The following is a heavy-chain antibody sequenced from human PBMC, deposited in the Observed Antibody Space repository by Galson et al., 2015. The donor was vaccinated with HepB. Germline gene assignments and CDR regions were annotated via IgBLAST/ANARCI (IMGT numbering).Heavy chain of an antibody. D-gene: IGHD4-23*01. CDR2: ISGSGGST. Sequence: SLRLSCAASGFTFSSYAMSWVRQAPGKGLEWVSAISGSGGSTYYADSVKSRFTISRDNSKNTLYLQMNSLRAEDTAVYYCAKGGAITPLGALDAFDIWGQGTMVTVSS. CDR3: AKGGAITPLGALDAFDI. V-gene: IGHV3-23*01. J-gene: IGHJ3*02. CDR1: GFTFSSYA.